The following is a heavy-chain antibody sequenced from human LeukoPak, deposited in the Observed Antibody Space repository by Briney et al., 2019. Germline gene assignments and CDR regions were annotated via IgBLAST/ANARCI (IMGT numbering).Heavy chain of an antibody. D-gene: IGHD3-16*02. CDR3: ARDIESGYFDY. Sequence: GGSLRLSCAASGFTFSSYDMHWVRQAPGKGLEWVAVISFDGSNKYCADSVKGRLTISRDDSKNTLYLQMNSLRAEDTAVYYCARDIESGYFDYWGQGTLVTVSS. CDR2: ISFDGSNK. V-gene: IGHV3-33*01. J-gene: IGHJ4*02. CDR1: GFTFSSYD.